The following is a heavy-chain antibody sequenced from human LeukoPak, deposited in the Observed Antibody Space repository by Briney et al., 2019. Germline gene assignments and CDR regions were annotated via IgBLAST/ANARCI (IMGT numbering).Heavy chain of an antibody. Sequence: GGSLRLSCAASGFTFNSYAMSWVRQAPGKGLVWVSRINSDGSSTSYADSVKGRFTISRDNAKNTLYLQMNSLRAEDTAVYYCARVEQFHFDYWGQGTLVTVSS. D-gene: IGHD6-19*01. V-gene: IGHV3-74*01. CDR1: GFTFNSYA. J-gene: IGHJ4*02. CDR3: ARVEQFHFDY. CDR2: INSDGSST.